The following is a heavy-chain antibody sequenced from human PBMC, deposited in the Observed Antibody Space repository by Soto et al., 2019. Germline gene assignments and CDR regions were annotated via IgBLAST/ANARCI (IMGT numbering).Heavy chain of an antibody. Sequence: GGSLRLSCAASGFTFSSYAMSWVRQAPGKGLEWVSAISGSGCSTYYADSVKGRFTISRDNSKNTLYLQMNSLRAEDTAVYYCAKDGTYSSSWYVSFFDYWGQGTLVTVS. CDR1: GFTFSSYA. J-gene: IGHJ4*02. CDR3: AKDGTYSSSWYVSFFDY. D-gene: IGHD6-13*01. CDR2: ISGSGCST. V-gene: IGHV3-23*01.